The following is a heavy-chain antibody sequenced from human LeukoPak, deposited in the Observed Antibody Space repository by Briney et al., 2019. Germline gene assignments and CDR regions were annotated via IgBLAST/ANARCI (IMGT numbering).Heavy chain of an antibody. J-gene: IGHJ4*02. D-gene: IGHD3-10*01. CDR2: INTNTGNP. Sequence: GASVKVSCKASGYTFTGYYMHWVRQAPGQGLEWMGWINTNTGNPTYAQGFTGRFVFSLDTSVSTAYLQISSLKAEDTAVYYCARGSLWFGEGLYDYWGQGTLVTVSS. V-gene: IGHV7-4-1*02. CDR3: ARGSLWFGEGLYDY. CDR1: GYTFTGYY.